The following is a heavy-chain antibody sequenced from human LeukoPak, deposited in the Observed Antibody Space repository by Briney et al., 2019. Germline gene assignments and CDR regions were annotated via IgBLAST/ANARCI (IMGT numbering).Heavy chain of an antibody. CDR2: IRYDGSNK. V-gene: IGHV3-30*02. J-gene: IGHJ4*02. CDR3: AKDRNIVVVPAASNYDLWSGSPIYFDY. Sequence: GGSLRLSCAASGFTFSSYSMNWVRQAPGKGLEWVAFIRYDGSNKYYADSVKGRFTTSRDNSKNTLYLQMNSLRAEDTAVYYCAKDRNIVVVPAASNYDLWSGSPIYFDYWGQGTLVTVSS. CDR1: GFTFSSYS. D-gene: IGHD2-2*01.